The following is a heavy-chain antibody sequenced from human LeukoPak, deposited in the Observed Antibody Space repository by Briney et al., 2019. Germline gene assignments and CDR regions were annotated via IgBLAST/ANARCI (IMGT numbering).Heavy chain of an antibody. Sequence: GGSLTLSCAASGFTFSYHWMTWVRQAPGEGLEWVSAISGSGGSTYYADSVKGRLTISRDNSKNTLYLQMNSLRAEDTAVYYCAKVKRMGPAVYGDLFDYWGQGTLVTVSS. CDR2: ISGSGGST. D-gene: IGHD4-17*01. CDR1: GFTFSYHW. V-gene: IGHV3-23*01. J-gene: IGHJ4*02. CDR3: AKVKRMGPAVYGDLFDY.